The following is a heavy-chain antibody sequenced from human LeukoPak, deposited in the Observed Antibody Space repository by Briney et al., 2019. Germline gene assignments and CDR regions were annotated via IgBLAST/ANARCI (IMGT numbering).Heavy chain of an antibody. CDR3: ASDRYCSSGGCPLDY. CDR2: ISSSSSYI. D-gene: IGHD2-15*01. V-gene: IGHV3-21*01. CDR1: GFTFSSYS. J-gene: IGHJ4*02. Sequence: PGGSLRLSCAASGFTFSSYSMNWVRQAPGKGLEWVSSISSSSSYIYYADSVKGRLTISRDNAKNSLYLQMNSLRAEDTAIFYCASDRYCSSGGCPLDYWGQGTLVTVSS.